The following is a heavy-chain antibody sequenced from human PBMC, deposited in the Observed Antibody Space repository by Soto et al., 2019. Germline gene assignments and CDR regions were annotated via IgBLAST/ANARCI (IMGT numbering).Heavy chain of an antibody. J-gene: IGHJ2*01. CDR3: SRAAVTHPYWYFDL. CDR2: INPSGGST. D-gene: IGHD4-17*01. Sequence: QVQLVQSGAEVKKPGASVKDSCKASGYTFTSYYMHWVRQAPGQGLEWMGIINPSGGSTRYAQKFEGRVTMTRDTSTSTVYMELSSLRSEDTAVYYCSRAAVTHPYWYFDLWGRGTLVTVSS. V-gene: IGHV1-46*01. CDR1: GYTFTSYY.